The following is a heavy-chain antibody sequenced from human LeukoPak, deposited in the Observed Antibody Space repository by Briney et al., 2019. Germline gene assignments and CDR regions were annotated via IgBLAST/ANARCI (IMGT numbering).Heavy chain of an antibody. CDR1: GGSFSGYY. J-gene: IGHJ4*02. CDR3: ARGLITMIASGYPSYYFDY. V-gene: IGHV4-34*01. CDR2: INHSGST. Sequence: SETLSLTCAVYGGSFSGYYWSWIRQPPGKGLEWIGEINHSGSTNYNPSLKSRVTISVDTSKNQFSLKLSSVTAADTAVYYCARGLITMIASGYPSYYFDYWGQGTLVTVSS. D-gene: IGHD3-22*01.